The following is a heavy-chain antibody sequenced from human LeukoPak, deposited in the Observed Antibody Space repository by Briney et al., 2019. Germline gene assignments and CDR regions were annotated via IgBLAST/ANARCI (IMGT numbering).Heavy chain of an antibody. CDR1: GFTFSSYS. V-gene: IGHV3-21*01. Sequence: GGSLRLSCAASGFTFSSYSMNWVRQAPGKGLEGVSSISSSSSYIYYADAVKGRLTISRENARNSLYLQMNSLRAEDTAVYYCARGNLLRYFDWLPDYWGQGTLVTVSS. D-gene: IGHD3-9*01. CDR2: ISSSSSYI. J-gene: IGHJ4*02. CDR3: ARGNLLRYFDWLPDY.